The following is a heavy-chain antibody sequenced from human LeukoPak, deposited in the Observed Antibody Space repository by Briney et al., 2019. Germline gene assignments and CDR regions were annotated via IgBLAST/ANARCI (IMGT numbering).Heavy chain of an antibody. V-gene: IGHV3-74*01. D-gene: IGHD1-26*01. CDR1: GFTFSNAW. Sequence: GGSLRLSCAASGFTFSNAWMHWVRQAPGKGLVRVSRINSDGSSTNYADSVKGRFTISRDNAKNTLYLQMNSLRAEDTAVYYCTRGSYYFDYWGQGTLVTVSS. CDR3: TRGSYYFDY. J-gene: IGHJ4*02. CDR2: INSDGSST.